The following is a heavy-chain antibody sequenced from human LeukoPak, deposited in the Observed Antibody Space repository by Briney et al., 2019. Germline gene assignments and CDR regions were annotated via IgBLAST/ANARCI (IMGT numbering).Heavy chain of an antibody. J-gene: IGHJ5*02. CDR2: INHSGST. CDR3: ARGKVRGIAAAGIWFDP. CDR1: GGSFSGYY. V-gene: IGHV4-34*01. D-gene: IGHD6-13*01. Sequence: PSETLSLSCAVYGGSFSGYYWSWIRQPPGKGLEWVWEINHSGSTIYNPSPKSRVNISVEKSKKQFSLKLSSVAGADTAVYYCARGKVRGIAAAGIWFDPWGEGTLVTVSS.